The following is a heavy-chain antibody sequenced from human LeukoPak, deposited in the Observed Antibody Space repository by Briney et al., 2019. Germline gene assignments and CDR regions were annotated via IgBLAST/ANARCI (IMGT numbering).Heavy chain of an antibody. CDR1: GESITSDNW. J-gene: IGHJ4*02. D-gene: IGHD3-22*01. V-gene: IGHV4-4*02. CDR2: IYYSGST. Sequence: SETLSLTCALSGESITSDNWWSWVRQAPGKGLEWIGSIYYSGSTYYNPSLKSRVTISVDTSKNQFSLKLSSVTAADTAVYYCARVFIYDSSGYSYYFDYWGQGTLVTVSS. CDR3: ARVFIYDSSGYSYYFDY.